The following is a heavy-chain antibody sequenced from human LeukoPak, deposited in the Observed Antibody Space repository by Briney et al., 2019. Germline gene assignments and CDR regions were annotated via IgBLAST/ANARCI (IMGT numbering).Heavy chain of an antibody. CDR1: GYTLTELS. CDR3: ATEQVGVAGYYYYGMDV. Sequence: ASVKVSCKVSGYTLTELSMHWVRQAPGKGLEWMGGFYPEDGETIYAQKFQGRVTMTEDTSTDTAYMELSSLRSEDTAVYYCATEQVGVAGYYYYGMDVWGQGTTVTVSS. CDR2: FYPEDGET. V-gene: IGHV1-24*01. D-gene: IGHD6-19*01. J-gene: IGHJ6*02.